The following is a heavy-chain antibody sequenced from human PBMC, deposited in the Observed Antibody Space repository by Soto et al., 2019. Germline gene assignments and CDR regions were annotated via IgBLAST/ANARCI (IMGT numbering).Heavy chain of an antibody. D-gene: IGHD5-18*01. CDR2: IWYDGSNK. CDR1: GFTFSGYG. CDR3: ARELRGYSYFAYYGMDV. Sequence: QVQLVESGGGVVQPGRSLRLSCAASGFTFSGYGMHWVRQAPGKGLEWVANIWYDGSNKYYADSVKGRFTTSRDDSKNTLYLQMNSLRAEDTAVYYCARELRGYSYFAYYGMDVWGQGTTVTVSS. J-gene: IGHJ6*02. V-gene: IGHV3-33*01.